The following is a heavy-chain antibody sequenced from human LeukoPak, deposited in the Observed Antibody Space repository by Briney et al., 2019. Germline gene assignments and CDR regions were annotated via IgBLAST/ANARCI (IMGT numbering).Heavy chain of an antibody. CDR3: ARERSNSYDYDSYYGLDV. J-gene: IGHJ6*02. V-gene: IGHV3-11*01. Sequence: GGSLRLSCAASGFTFTKSYMSWVRQAPGKGLEWISYIDTRDTSIYYADSVRGRFTISRDNAENSLHLQMNSLRAEDTAVYYCARERSNSYDYDSYYGLDVWGQGTTVTVSS. CDR1: GFTFTKSY. CDR2: IDTRDTSI. D-gene: IGHD5-18*01.